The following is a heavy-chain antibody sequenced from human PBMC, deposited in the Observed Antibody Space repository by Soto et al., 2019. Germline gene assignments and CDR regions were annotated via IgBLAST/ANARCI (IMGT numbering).Heavy chain of an antibody. Sequence: SETLSLTCAVYGGSFSGYYWSWIRQPPGKGLEWIGEINHSGSTNYNPSLKSRVTISVDTSKNQFSLKLSSVTAADTAVYYCARGGGYSSSSQSLDYWGQGTLVTVSS. CDR1: GGSFSGYY. D-gene: IGHD6-6*01. V-gene: IGHV4-34*01. CDR2: INHSGST. CDR3: ARGGGYSSSSQSLDY. J-gene: IGHJ4*02.